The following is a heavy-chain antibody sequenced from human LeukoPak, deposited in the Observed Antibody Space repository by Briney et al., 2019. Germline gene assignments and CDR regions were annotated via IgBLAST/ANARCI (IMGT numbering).Heavy chain of an antibody. Sequence: ASVKVSCKVSGYTLTELSMHWVRQAPGKGLEWMGGFDPEDGETIYAQKFQGRVTMTEDTSTDTAYMELSSLRSEDTAVYYCATFPHRPNSGYTIILEYWGQGTLVTVSS. D-gene: IGHD5-12*01. V-gene: IGHV1-24*01. CDR3: ATFPHRPNSGYTIILEY. J-gene: IGHJ4*02. CDR2: FDPEDGET. CDR1: GYTLTELS.